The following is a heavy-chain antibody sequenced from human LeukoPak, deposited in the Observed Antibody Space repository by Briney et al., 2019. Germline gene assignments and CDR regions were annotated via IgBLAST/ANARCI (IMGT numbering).Heavy chain of an antibody. J-gene: IGHJ4*02. CDR3: ARDHSSSWSYFDY. Sequence: PSETLSLTCTISGGSISSYYWSWIRQPPGKGLEWIGHISYSGNTNYKPSLKSRVTISVDTSKNQFSLKLSSVTAADTAVYYCARDHSSSWSYFDYWGQGTLVTVSS. CDR2: ISYSGNT. CDR1: GGSISSYY. V-gene: IGHV4-59*01. D-gene: IGHD6-13*01.